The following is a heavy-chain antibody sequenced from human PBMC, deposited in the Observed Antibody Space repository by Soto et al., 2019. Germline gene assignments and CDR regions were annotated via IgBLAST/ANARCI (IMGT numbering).Heavy chain of an antibody. CDR1: GYTLSTYD. Sequence: QAQLVQSGAEVKKPGASVKISCKASGYTLSTYDINSGRQAAGQGLEWKWWMDSYTCHPVYAQEFHGRLIMSRHTPISAAYMGPSSLQAEDAAVYCCATGSQTLDYWGQGTLVAVSA. V-gene: IGHV1-8*01. CDR3: ATGSQTLDY. CDR2: MDSYTCHP. J-gene: IGHJ4*02.